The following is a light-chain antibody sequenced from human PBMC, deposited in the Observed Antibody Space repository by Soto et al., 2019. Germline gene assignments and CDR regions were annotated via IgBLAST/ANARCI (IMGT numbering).Light chain of an antibody. CDR1: QSVSST. J-gene: IGKJ5*01. CDR3: KQYNNWPIT. V-gene: IGKV3D-15*01. Sequence: EIVLTHSPGTLSLSPGERATLSCRASQSVSSTFLAWYQQRPGQAHRLLIYGAYSRATGIQDRFSGSGSGTEFTLTIRSLQSEDFAVYYCKQYNNWPITFGQGTRVEIK. CDR2: GAY.